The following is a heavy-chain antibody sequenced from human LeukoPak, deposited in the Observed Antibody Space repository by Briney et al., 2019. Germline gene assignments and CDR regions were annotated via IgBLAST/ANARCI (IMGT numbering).Heavy chain of an antibody. V-gene: IGHV4-59*01. CDR2: IYYSGST. CDR3: ARSITSSWYGDFQH. J-gene: IGHJ1*01. Sequence: SETLSLTCTVSGGSMSGYFWSWIRQPPGKGLEWIGYIYYSGSTNYNPSLKSRVTISVDTSKNQFSLKLSSVTAADTAVYYCARSITSSWYGDFQHWGQGALVTVSS. D-gene: IGHD6-13*01. CDR1: GGSMSGYF.